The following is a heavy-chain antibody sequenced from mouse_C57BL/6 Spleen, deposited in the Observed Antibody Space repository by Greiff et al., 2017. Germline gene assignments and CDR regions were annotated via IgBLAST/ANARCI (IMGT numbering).Heavy chain of an antibody. D-gene: IGHD1-1*01. J-gene: IGHJ2*01. CDR1: GFTFSSYA. CDR3: ARGFITTVVSYFDY. V-gene: IGHV5-4*01. Sequence: EVQGVESGGGLVKPGGSLKLSCAASGFTFSSYAMSWVRQTPEKRLEWVATISDGGSYTYYPDNVKGRFTISRDNAKNNLYLQMSQLKSEDTAMYYCARGFITTVVSYFDYWGQGTTLTVSS. CDR2: ISDGGSYT.